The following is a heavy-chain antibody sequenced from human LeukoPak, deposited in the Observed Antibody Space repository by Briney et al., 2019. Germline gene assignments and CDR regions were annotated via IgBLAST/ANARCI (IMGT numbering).Heavy chain of an antibody. CDR1: GYTFTSYD. CDR2: MNPNSGNT. Sequence: AASVKVSCKASGYTFTSYDINWVRQATEQGLEWMGWMNPNSGNTGYAQKFQGRVTITRNTSISTAYMELSSLRSEDTAVYYCARGRTADIVVVPAAIPEELDYWGQGTLVTVSS. J-gene: IGHJ4*02. V-gene: IGHV1-8*03. D-gene: IGHD2-2*02. CDR3: ARGRTADIVVVPAAIPEELDY.